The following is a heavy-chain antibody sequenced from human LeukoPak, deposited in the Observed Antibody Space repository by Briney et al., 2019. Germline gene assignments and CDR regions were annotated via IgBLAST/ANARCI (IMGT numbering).Heavy chain of an antibody. D-gene: IGHD2-21*02. CDR1: GGSFSGYY. Sequence: PSETLSLTCAVYGGSFSGYYWSWIRQPPGKGLEWIGEINHSGSTNYNPSLKSRVTISVDTSKNQFSLKLSSVTAADTAVYYCASSYCGGDCYSRLYYYYGMDVWGQGTTVTVSS. V-gene: IGHV4-34*01. CDR2: INHSGST. J-gene: IGHJ6*02. CDR3: ASSYCGGDCYSRLYYYYGMDV.